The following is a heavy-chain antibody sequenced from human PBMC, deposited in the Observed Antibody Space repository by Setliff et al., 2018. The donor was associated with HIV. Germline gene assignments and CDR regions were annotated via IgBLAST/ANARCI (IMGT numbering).Heavy chain of an antibody. CDR2: INHSGST. D-gene: IGHD4-17*01. CDR1: GGSFSGHY. CDR3: ARAGSGATVPGV. Sequence: PSETLSLTCAVYGGSFSGHYWSWIRQPPGKGLEWIGEINHSGSTNFNPSLRSRVTISLDTSKSQFSLKLTSVTAADTAIYYCARAGSGATVPGVWGKGTTVTVSS. J-gene: IGHJ6*04. V-gene: IGHV4-34*01.